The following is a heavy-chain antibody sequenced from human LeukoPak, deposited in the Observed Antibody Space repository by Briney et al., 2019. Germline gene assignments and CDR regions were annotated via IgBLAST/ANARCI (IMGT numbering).Heavy chain of an antibody. D-gene: IGHD4-11*01. CDR1: GFTVSSNY. V-gene: IGHV3-53*01. Sequence: GGSLRLSCAASGFTVSSNYMSWVRQAPGGGLEWVSVIYSGGSTYYADSVKVRFTISRDNSKNTLYLQMNSLRAEDTAVYYCASDTVTTLGYYYYGMDVWGQGTTVTVSS. CDR3: ASDTVTTLGYYYYGMDV. J-gene: IGHJ6*02. CDR2: IYSGGST.